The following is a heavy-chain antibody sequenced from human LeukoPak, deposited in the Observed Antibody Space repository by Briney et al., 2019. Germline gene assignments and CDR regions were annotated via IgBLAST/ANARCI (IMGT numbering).Heavy chain of an antibody. CDR1: GGSISESSYY. Sequence: SETLSLTCTVSGGSISESSYYWGWIRQSPGKGLEWIGSISNSGSTHYNPSLKSRVNISIDTSKNQFSLKLNSVTAADTAVFYCAKDRGYGSGTFSRNNWFDPWGQGTLVIVSS. D-gene: IGHD3-10*01. CDR3: AKDRGYGSGTFSRNNWFDP. J-gene: IGHJ5*02. V-gene: IGHV4-39*07. CDR2: ISNSGST.